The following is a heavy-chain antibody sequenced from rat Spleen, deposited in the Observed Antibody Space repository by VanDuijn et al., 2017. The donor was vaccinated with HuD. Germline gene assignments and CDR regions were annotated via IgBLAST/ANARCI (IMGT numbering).Heavy chain of an antibody. J-gene: IGHJ2*01. D-gene: IGHD5-1*01. CDR1: GFTFSNFY. Sequence: EVQLVESGGGLVQPGRSTKLSCAASGFTFSNFYLAWVRQAPTKGLEWVASISTSGVNTYYRDSVKGRFTISRDNAKNTLYLQMDSLRSEDTATYYCARQANWETYFDYWGQGVMVTVSS. V-gene: IGHV5-25*01. CDR3: ARQANWETYFDY. CDR2: ISTSGVNT.